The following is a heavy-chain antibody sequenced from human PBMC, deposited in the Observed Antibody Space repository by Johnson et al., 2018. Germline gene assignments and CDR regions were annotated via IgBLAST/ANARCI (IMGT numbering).Heavy chain of an antibody. J-gene: IGHJ6*03. CDR1: GGSISSGSYY. D-gene: IGHD2-2*01. CDR3: ARVVPAAIYYYYMDV. Sequence: VQLQESGPGLVKPSQTLSLTCTVSGGSISSGSYYWSWIRQPAGKGLEWIGRIYTSGSTNYNHSLKSRVTISVDTAKNQLSLKLSSVTAADTAVYYCARVVPAAIYYYYMDVWGKGTTVTVSS. V-gene: IGHV4-61*02. CDR2: IYTSGST.